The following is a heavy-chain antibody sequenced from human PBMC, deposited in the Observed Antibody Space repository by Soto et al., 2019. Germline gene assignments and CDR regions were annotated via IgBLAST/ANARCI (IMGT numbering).Heavy chain of an antibody. J-gene: IGHJ5*02. CDR3: ARLYTTSRVGAWFDP. D-gene: IGHD3-16*01. CDR2: ISAGSDAI. CDR1: GFIFSTYT. Sequence: GGSLRLSCAASGFIFSTYTLNWVRQAPGKGLEWVSYISAGSDAIHYADSVKGRFTVSRDNAKNSLFLQMNSLRDEDTAVYYCARLYTTSRVGAWFDPWGQGTLVTVS. V-gene: IGHV3-48*02.